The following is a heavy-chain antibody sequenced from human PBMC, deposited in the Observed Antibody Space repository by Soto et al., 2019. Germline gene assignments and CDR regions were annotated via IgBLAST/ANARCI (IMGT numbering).Heavy chain of an antibody. CDR3: AGGGSERVVLAALPELDA. CDR1: GYSFTGYY. D-gene: IGHD2-15*01. Sequence: QVQLVQSGAEVKKTGASVKVSCKASGYSFTGYYMHWARRAPGQGLEWMGWINPNSGGTNFARKFQGRVTMTRDTSISTAYMDMISLRSHDTPVYYCAGGGSERVVLAALPELDAWGQGTLVTVSS. V-gene: IGHV1-2*02. CDR2: INPNSGGT. J-gene: IGHJ5*02.